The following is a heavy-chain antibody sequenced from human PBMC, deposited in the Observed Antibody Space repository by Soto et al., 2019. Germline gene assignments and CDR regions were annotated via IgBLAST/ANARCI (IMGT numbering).Heavy chain of an antibody. CDR3: ARGLVGEENNWFDP. D-gene: IGHD3-10*01. CDR1: GGSISSGDYY. J-gene: IGHJ5*02. Sequence: TLSLTCTVSGGSISSGDYYWSWIRQPPGKGLEWIGYICYSGSTYYNPSLKSRVTISVDTSKNQFSLKLSSVTAADTAVYYCARGLVGEENNWFDPWGQGTLVTVSS. CDR2: ICYSGST. V-gene: IGHV4-30-4*01.